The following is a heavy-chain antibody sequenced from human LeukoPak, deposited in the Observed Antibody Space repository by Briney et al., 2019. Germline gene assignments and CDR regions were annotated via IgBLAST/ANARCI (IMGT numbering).Heavy chain of an antibody. CDR3: ARVVTTYYYDSSGDYFDY. CDR1: GGSVSSGSYY. Sequence: SETLSLTCTVSGGSVSSGSYYWSWIRQPPGKGLEWIGYIYYSGSTNYNPSLKSRVTISVDTSKNQFSLKLSSVTAADTAVYYCARVVTTYYYDSSGDYFDYRGQGTLVTVSS. D-gene: IGHD3-22*01. V-gene: IGHV4-61*01. CDR2: IYYSGST. J-gene: IGHJ4*02.